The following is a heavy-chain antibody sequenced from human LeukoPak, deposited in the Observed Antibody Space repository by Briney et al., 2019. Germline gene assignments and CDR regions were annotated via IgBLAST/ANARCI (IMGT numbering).Heavy chain of an antibody. CDR2: INHSGST. D-gene: IGHD4-17*01. CDR1: GGSFSGYY. V-gene: IGHV4-34*01. J-gene: IGHJ4*02. CDR3: ARDSSTVTPMAYFDY. Sequence: SETLSLTCAVYGGSFSGYYWSWIRQPPGKGLEWIGEINHSGSTNYNPSLKSRVTISVDTSKNQFSLKLSSVTAADTAVYYCARDSSTVTPMAYFDYWGQGTLVTVSS.